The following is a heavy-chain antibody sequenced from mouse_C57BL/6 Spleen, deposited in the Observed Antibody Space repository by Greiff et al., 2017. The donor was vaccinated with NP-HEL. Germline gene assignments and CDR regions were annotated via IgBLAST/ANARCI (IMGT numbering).Heavy chain of an antibody. CDR1: GFTFSSYA. CDR3: ARVPFYGSSYGYFDV. Sequence: EVQLQESGGGLVKPGGSLKLSCAASGFTFSSYAMSWVRQTPEKRLEWVATISDGGSYTYYPDNVKGRFTISRDNAKNNLYLQMSHLKSEDTAMYYCARVPFYGSSYGYFDVWGTGTTVTVSS. CDR2: ISDGGSYT. V-gene: IGHV5-4*01. D-gene: IGHD1-1*01. J-gene: IGHJ1*03.